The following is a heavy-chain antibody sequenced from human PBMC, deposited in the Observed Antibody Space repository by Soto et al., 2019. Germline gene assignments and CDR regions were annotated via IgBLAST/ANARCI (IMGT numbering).Heavy chain of an antibody. D-gene: IGHD3-9*01. CDR1: GYTFTSYG. J-gene: IGHJ5*02. CDR2: ISAYNGNT. Sequence: QVQLVQSGAEVKKPGASVKVSCKASGYTFTSYGISWVRQAPGQGLEWMGWISAYNGNTNYAQKLQGRVTRTTDTSKSTAYMELRSLRSDDTAVYYCARGVGGYYDILTGPYNWFDPWGQGTLVTVSS. CDR3: ARGVGGYYDILTGPYNWFDP. V-gene: IGHV1-18*01.